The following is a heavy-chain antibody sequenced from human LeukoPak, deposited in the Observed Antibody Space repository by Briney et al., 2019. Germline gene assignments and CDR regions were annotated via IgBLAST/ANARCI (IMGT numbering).Heavy chain of an antibody. V-gene: IGHV3-23*01. J-gene: IGHJ4*02. CDR1: GFTFSSYA. CDR3: AKDGMSIAAREGFDY. Sequence: GGSLRLSCAASGFTFSSYAMSWVRQAPGKGLEWVSAISGSGGSTYYADSVKGRFTISRDNSKNTLYLQMNSLRAEDTAVYCCAKDGMSIAAREGFDYWGQGTLVTVSS. CDR2: ISGSGGST. D-gene: IGHD6-6*01.